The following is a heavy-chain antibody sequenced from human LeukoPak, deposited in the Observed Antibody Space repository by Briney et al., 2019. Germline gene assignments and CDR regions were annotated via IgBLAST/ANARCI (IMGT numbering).Heavy chain of an antibody. D-gene: IGHD2-21*02. Sequence: GGSLRLSCAASGFTVSSNYMSWVRQAPGKGLEWVSVIYSGGSTYYADSVKGRFTISRHNSKNTLYLQMNSLRAEDTAVYYCAKQRPYCGGDCYSFDYWGQGTLVTVSS. J-gene: IGHJ4*02. CDR1: GFTVSSNY. CDR2: IYSGGST. V-gene: IGHV3-53*01. CDR3: AKQRPYCGGDCYSFDY.